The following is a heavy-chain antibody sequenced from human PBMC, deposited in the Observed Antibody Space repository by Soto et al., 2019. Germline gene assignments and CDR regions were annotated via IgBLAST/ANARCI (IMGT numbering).Heavy chain of an antibody. Sequence: SVKVSCKASGGTFSSYAISWVRQAPGQGLEWMGGIIPIFGTANYAQKFQGRVTITADESTSTAYMELSSLRSEDTAVYYCAKTTVYYYDSKGYYYYGMDVWGQGTTVTVSS. J-gene: IGHJ6*02. CDR1: GGTFSSYA. CDR2: IIPIFGTA. D-gene: IGHD3-22*01. CDR3: AKTTVYYYDSKGYYYYGMDV. V-gene: IGHV1-69*13.